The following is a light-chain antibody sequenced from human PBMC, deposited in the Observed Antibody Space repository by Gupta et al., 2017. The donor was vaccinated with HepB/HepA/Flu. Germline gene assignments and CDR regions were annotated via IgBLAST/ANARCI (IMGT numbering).Light chain of an antibody. Sequence: QSALPQPASVSGSPGQPTTISCTGTSSDVGSYNYVSWYQQHPGKAPKLMIYDVSNRPSGVSNRFSGSKSGNTASLTISGLQAEDEADYYCSSYTSSSTRVFGGGTKLTVL. CDR1: SSDVGSYNY. V-gene: IGLV2-14*03. CDR2: DVS. CDR3: SSYTSSSTRV. J-gene: IGLJ2*01.